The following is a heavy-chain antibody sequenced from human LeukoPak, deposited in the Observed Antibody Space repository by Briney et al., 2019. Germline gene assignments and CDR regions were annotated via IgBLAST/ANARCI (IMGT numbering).Heavy chain of an antibody. CDR1: GFTFSSYS. J-gene: IGHJ4*02. CDR2: TWYDGSNK. V-gene: IGHV3-33*01. Sequence: PGGSLRLSCAASGFTFSSYSMHWVRQAPGKGLEWVAVTWYDGSNKYYADSVKGRFTISRDNSKNTLYLQMNSLRAEDTAVYYCAREVVVGAKDYWGQGTLVTVSS. CDR3: AREVVVGAKDY. D-gene: IGHD2-15*01.